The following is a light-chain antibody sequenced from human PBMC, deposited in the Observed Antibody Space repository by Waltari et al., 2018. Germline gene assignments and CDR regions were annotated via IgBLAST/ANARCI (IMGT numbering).Light chain of an antibody. Sequence: DVVMTQSPPSLPVTLGQPASISCTSSQSLVHSDGNTHLVWFHQRPGQSPRRLIYKVSIRDSEVPDRFSGGGSATDFTLRISRVEAEDVGVYYCMQGTHWPYTFGQGTKLDIK. CDR3: MQGTHWPYT. J-gene: IGKJ2*01. CDR2: KVS. V-gene: IGKV2-30*02. CDR1: QSLVHSDGNTH.